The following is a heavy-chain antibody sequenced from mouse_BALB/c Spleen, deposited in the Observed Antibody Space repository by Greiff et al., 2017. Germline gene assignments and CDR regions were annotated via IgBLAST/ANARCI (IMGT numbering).Heavy chain of an antibody. CDR3: ARGGYYFYFDY. D-gene: IGHD2-3*01. J-gene: IGHJ2*01. Sequence: EVQVVESGPELVKPGASVKISCKASGYTFTDYNMHWVKQSHGKSLEWIGYIYPYNGGTGYNQKFKSKATLTVDNSSSTAYMELRSLTSEDSAVYYCARGGYYFYFDYWGQGTTLTVAS. V-gene: IGHV1S29*02. CDR1: GYTFTDYN. CDR2: IYPYNGGT.